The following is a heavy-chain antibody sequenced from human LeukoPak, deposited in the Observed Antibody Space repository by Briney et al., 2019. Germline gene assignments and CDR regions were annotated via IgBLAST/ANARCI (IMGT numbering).Heavy chain of an antibody. J-gene: IGHJ4*02. CDR2: ISSGSNYI. CDR3: ARVGCIGGTCYDY. D-gene: IGHD2-15*01. CDR1: GFTFSSYS. V-gene: IGHV3-21*01. Sequence: PGGSLRLSCAASGFTFSSYSMYWVRQAPGKGLEWVSFISSGSNYIYYIDSVKGRFTISRDNAKNSLYLQMNSLRVEHTAIYYFARVGCIGGTCYDYWGQGTLVTVSS.